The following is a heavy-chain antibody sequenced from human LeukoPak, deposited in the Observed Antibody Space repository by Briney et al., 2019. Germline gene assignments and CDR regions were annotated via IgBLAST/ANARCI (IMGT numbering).Heavy chain of an antibody. Sequence: SETLSLTCAVYGGSFSGYYWSWIRQPPGKGLEWIGEINHSGSTNYNPSLKSRVTISVDTSKNQFSLKLSSVTAADTAVYYCARVYSSGYPVDYWGQGTLVTVSS. J-gene: IGHJ4*02. CDR1: GGSFSGYY. CDR3: ARVYSSGYPVDY. CDR2: INHSGST. V-gene: IGHV4-34*01. D-gene: IGHD3-22*01.